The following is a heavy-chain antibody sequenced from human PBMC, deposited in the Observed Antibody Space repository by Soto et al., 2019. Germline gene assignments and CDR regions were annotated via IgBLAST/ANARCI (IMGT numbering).Heavy chain of an antibody. Sequence: SVKVSCKASGGTFSSYAISWVRQAPGQGLEWMGGIIPIFGTANYAQKFQGRVPITADESTSTAYMDQGSLRSEDTAVYYCACVVGATKRRANDAFDIWGQGTMVTVSS. V-gene: IGHV1-69*13. CDR3: ACVVGATKRRANDAFDI. CDR1: GGTFSSYA. J-gene: IGHJ3*02. CDR2: IIPIFGTA. D-gene: IGHD1-26*01.